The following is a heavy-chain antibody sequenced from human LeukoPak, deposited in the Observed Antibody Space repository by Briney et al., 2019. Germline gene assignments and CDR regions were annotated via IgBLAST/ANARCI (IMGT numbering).Heavy chain of an antibody. CDR1: GFTFSSFG. V-gene: IGHV3-48*01. Sequence: GGSLRLSCAASGFTFSSFGMNWVRQIPGKGLEWISYISSSSSTKYYADSVKGRFTISRDNAKNSLYLQMNSLRADDTAVYYCTLGAAGSPFDYWGQGTLVTFSS. CDR2: ISSSSSTK. D-gene: IGHD6-13*01. CDR3: TLGAAGSPFDY. J-gene: IGHJ4*02.